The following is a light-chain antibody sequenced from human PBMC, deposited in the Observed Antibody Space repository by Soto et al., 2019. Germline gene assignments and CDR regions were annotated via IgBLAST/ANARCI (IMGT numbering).Light chain of an antibody. CDR2: DVS. Sequence: DIQMTQSPSAVSAYVGDSVTITCLASQSITTWLAWYQQRPGKAPKLLIYDVSSLQSGVPSRFSGSGSGTEFTLTISSLQPDDLATYYCQHYNSYSEAFGQGTKVDIK. J-gene: IGKJ1*01. V-gene: IGKV1-5*01. CDR1: QSITTW. CDR3: QHYNSYSEA.